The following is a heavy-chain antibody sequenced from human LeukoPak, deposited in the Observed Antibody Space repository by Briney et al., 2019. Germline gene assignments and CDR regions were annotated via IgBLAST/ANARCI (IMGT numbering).Heavy chain of an antibody. CDR1: GFTFSSYA. V-gene: IGHV3-30*04. CDR3: ARKRLIAVESAFDI. Sequence: PGGSLRLSCAASGFTFSSYAMHWVRRAPGKGLEWVAVISYDGSNKYYADSVKGRFTISRDNSKNTLYLQMNSLRAEDTAVYYCARKRLIAVESAFDIWGQETMVTVSS. CDR2: ISYDGSNK. J-gene: IGHJ3*02. D-gene: IGHD6-19*01.